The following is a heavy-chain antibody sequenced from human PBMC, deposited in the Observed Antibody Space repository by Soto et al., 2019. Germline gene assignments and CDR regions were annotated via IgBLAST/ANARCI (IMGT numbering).Heavy chain of an antibody. CDR2: ISGSGGST. D-gene: IGHD3-10*01. CDR1: GFTFSSYA. J-gene: IGHJ6*02. V-gene: IGHV3-23*01. CDR3: AKAYVLLWFGTPPGAYYGMDV. Sequence: HPGGSLRLSCAASGFTFSSYAMSWVRQAPGKGLEWVSAISGSGGSTYYADSVKGQFTISRDNSKNTLYLQMNSLRAEDTAVYYCAKAYVLLWFGTPPGAYYGMDVWGQGTTVTVSS.